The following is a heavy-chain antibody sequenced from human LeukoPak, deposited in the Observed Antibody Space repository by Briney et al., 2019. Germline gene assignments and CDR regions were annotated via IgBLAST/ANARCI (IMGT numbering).Heavy chain of an antibody. CDR2: ISSSGSTI. J-gene: IGHJ6*03. Sequence: GGSLRLSCAASGFTFSSYEMNWVRQAPGKGLEWVSYISSSGSTIYYADSVKGRFTISRDNAKNSLYLQMNSLRAEDTAVYYCARGVVVAAGAYMDVWGKGTTVTISS. CDR1: GFTFSSYE. D-gene: IGHD3-22*01. CDR3: ARGVVVAAGAYMDV. V-gene: IGHV3-48*03.